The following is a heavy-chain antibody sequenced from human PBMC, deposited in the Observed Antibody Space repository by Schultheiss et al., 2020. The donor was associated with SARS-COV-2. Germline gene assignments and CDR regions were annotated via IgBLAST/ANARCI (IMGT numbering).Heavy chain of an antibody. V-gene: IGHV3-20*04. CDR2: ISGSGGST. J-gene: IGHJ4*02. CDR1: GFTFDDYG. CDR3: GKDYYGSADY. D-gene: IGHD3-10*01. Sequence: GGSLRLSCAASGFTFDDYGMSWVRQAPGKGLEWVSGISGSGGSTYYADSVKGRFTISRDNAKNTLFLQMNSLRVEDTAVYYCGKDYYGSADYWGQGTLVTVSS.